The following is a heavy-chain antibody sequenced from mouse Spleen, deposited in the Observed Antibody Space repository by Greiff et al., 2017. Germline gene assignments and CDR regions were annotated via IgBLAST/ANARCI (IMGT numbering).Heavy chain of an antibody. CDR1: GYSFTSYY. CDR3: AITTGDYFDY. D-gene: IGHD1-2*01. V-gene: IGHV1-66*01. Sequence: QVQLQQPGPELVKPGASVKISCKASGYSFTSYYIHWVKQRPGQGLEWIGWIFPGSGNTKYNEKFKGKATLTADTSSSTAYMQLSSLTSEDSAVYFCAITTGDYFDYWGQGTTLTVSS. J-gene: IGHJ2*01. CDR2: IFPGSGNT.